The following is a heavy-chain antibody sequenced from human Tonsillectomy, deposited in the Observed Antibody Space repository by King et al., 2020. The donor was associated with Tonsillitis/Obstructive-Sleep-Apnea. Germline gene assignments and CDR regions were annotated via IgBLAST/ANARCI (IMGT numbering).Heavy chain of an antibody. CDR1: GGSFSGYY. D-gene: IGHD1-14*01. V-gene: IGHV4-34*01. J-gene: IGHJ3*02. CDR3: ARGLSGSGGAFDI. CDR2: INHSGST. Sequence: VQLQQWGAGLLKPSETLSLTCAVYGGSFSGYYWSWIRQPPGKGLEWIGEINHSGSTNYNPSLKSRVTISVDTSKNQFSLKLSSVTAADTAEYYCARGLSGSGGAFDIWGRGTNGHRLF.